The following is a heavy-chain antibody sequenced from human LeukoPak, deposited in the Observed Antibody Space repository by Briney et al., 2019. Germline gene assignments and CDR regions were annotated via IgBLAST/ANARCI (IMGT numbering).Heavy chain of an antibody. CDR1: GFTFSSYE. Sequence: NTGGSLRLSCAASGFTFSSYEMNWVRQAPGKGLEWVSSISSGSKYIYYADPVKGRFTISRDNAKNSLYLQMSSLRAEDTAVYYCARVNCGSTSCQLDVWGQGTTVTVSS. CDR2: ISSGSKYI. J-gene: IGHJ6*02. CDR3: ARVNCGSTSCQLDV. V-gene: IGHV3-21*01. D-gene: IGHD2-2*01.